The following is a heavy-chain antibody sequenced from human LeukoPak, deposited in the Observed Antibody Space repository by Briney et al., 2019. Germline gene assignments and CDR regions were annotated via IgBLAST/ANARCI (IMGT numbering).Heavy chain of an antibody. CDR3: ASWGSVAGQRALDY. CDR1: GFTFSRYW. J-gene: IGHJ4*02. CDR2: LIQDGREK. D-gene: IGHD6-19*01. Sequence: GGSLRLSCVASGFTFSRYWMTWVRQAPGKGLEWVATLIQDGREKHYVDSVKGRSTISRDNAKNSVYLEMNSLRAEDTAVYYCASWGSVAGQRALDYWGQGTLVTVSS. V-gene: IGHV3-7*03.